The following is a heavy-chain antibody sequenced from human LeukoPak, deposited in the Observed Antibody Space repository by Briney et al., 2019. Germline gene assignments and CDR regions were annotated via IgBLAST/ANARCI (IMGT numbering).Heavy chain of an antibody. CDR2: ISGSGGAT. CDR1: GFTFSSYA. Sequence: GGSLRLSCAASGFTFSSYAINWVRQAPGKGLEWVSAISGSGGATYYADSVKGRFTISRDNSKNTLYLQMNSLRAEDTAVYYCAKRKFPVRGVTYGMDVWGQGTTVTVSS. V-gene: IGHV3-23*01. J-gene: IGHJ6*02. D-gene: IGHD3-10*01. CDR3: AKRKFPVRGVTYGMDV.